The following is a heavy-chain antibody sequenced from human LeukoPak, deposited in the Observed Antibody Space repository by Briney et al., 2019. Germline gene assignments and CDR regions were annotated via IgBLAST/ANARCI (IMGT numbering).Heavy chain of an antibody. J-gene: IGHJ4*02. CDR2: IYYSGST. CDR1: GGSISSYY. Sequence: SETLSLTCTVSGGSISSYYWSWIRQPPGKGLEWIGYIYYSGSTNYNPSLKSRVTISVDTSKNQFPLKLSSVTAADTAVYYCARGIEENYYDSSGYYYGMDYFDYWGQGTLVTVSS. CDR3: ARGIEENYYDSSGYYYGMDYFDY. V-gene: IGHV4-59*01. D-gene: IGHD3-22*01.